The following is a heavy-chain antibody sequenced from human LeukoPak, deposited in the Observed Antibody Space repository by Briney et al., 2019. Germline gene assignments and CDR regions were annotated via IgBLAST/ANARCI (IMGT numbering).Heavy chain of an antibody. D-gene: IGHD4-17*01. CDR2: ISGRGGNT. CDR1: GFTFSTYS. CDR3: AKERITTTAFDY. V-gene: IGHV3-23*01. Sequence: GGSLRLSCAASGFTFSTYSMHWVRQAPGKGLEWVSDISGRGGNTHYADSVKGRFTISRDNSKNTLYLQMNSLRAEDTAIYYCAKERITTTAFDYWGQGTLVTVSS. J-gene: IGHJ4*02.